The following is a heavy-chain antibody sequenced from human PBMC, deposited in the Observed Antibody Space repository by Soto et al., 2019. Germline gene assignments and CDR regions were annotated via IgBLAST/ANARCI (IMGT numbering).Heavy chain of an antibody. V-gene: IGHV3-30*18. CDR1: GFAFSRNA. CDR3: AKDEWSCTNGVCYHFVDH. Sequence: QVQLVESGGGVVQPGESLRVSCAASGFAFSRNAMHWVRQAPGQGLEWVAQISSDESNKFYADSVKGRFTISRDNSKDMVFLHLSSLRVEDTAVYFCAKDEWSCTNGVCYHFVDHWGQGSLVTVSS. CDR2: ISSDESNK. J-gene: IGHJ4*02. D-gene: IGHD2-8*01.